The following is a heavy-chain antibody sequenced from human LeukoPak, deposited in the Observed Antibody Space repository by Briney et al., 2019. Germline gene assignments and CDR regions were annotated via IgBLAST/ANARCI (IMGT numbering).Heavy chain of an antibody. Sequence: GGSLRLSCAASGFTFSSYAMSWVRQAPGKGLEWVSAISGSGGTTYYADSVKGRFTISRDKSKNTLYLQMNSLRAEDTAIYYCAKEISMIVVVNYYFDYWGQGTLVTVSS. CDR3: AKEISMIVVVNYYFDY. CDR1: GFTFSSYA. CDR2: ISGSGGTT. V-gene: IGHV3-23*01. J-gene: IGHJ4*02. D-gene: IGHD3-22*01.